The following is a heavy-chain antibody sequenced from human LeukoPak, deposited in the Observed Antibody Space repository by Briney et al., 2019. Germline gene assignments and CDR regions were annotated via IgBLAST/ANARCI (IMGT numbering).Heavy chain of an antibody. D-gene: IGHD1-1*01. CDR3: VWNAYDAFDI. V-gene: IGHV4-39*07. J-gene: IGHJ3*02. CDR2: FYYSGST. CDR1: GGSISSSSYY. Sequence: PSETLSLTCTVSGGSISSSSYYWGWIRQPPGKGLEWIGTFYYSGSTYYNPSLKSRVTISLGTSKNQFSLKLSSVTAADTAVYYCVWNAYDAFDIWGQGTMVTVSS.